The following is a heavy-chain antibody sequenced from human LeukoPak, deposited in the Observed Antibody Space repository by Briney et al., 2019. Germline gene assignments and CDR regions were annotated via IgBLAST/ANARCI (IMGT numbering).Heavy chain of an antibody. CDR2: ISYDGSNK. CDR3: ARETGPGGAFDI. V-gene: IGHV3-30-3*01. CDR1: GFTFSSYA. Sequence: GGSLRLSCAASGFTFSSYAMHWVRQAPGKGLEWVAVISYDGSNKHYADSVKGRFTISRDNSKNTLYLQMNSLRAEDTAVYYCARETGPGGAFDIWGQGTMVTVSS. J-gene: IGHJ3*02. D-gene: IGHD7-27*01.